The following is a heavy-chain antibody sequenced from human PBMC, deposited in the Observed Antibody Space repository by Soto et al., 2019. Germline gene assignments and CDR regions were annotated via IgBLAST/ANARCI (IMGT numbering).Heavy chain of an antibody. CDR3: ARQGVGPLHGLVDV. V-gene: IGHV4-34*01. D-gene: IGHD1-26*01. CDR2: ISSSGVT. Sequence: KSSETLSLTCAVSGGSFSGYYWTWIRQPPGKGLEWIGRISSSGVTTYNPSLQSRVFISLDTSKSQFSLKVTSVTATDTAVYYCARQGVGPLHGLVDVWGQGTTVTVSS. CDR1: GGSFSGYY. J-gene: IGHJ6*02.